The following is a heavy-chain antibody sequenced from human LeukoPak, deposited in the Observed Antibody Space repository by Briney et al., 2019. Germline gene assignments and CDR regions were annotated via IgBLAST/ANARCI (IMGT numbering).Heavy chain of an antibody. D-gene: IGHD4/OR15-4a*01. J-gene: IGHJ4*02. CDR3: ARDSLHNYGGTGYGYYFDY. Sequence: GGSLRLSCAASGFDFNIYEMIWVRQAPGKEPDWISYISSSGSLVYYADSVKGRFTVSRDNAQKSLFLQMNGLRVEDTAMYYCARDSLHNYGGTGYGYYFDYWGQGTPVTVSS. V-gene: IGHV3-48*03. CDR1: GFDFNIYE. CDR2: ISSSGSLV.